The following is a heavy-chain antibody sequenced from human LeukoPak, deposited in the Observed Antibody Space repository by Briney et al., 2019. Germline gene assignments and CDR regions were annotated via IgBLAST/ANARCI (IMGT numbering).Heavy chain of an antibody. V-gene: IGHV4-34*01. CDR1: GGSFSGYY. CDR3: ARVRPTADC. Sequence: PSETLSLTCAVYGGSFSGYYWSWIRQPPGKGLEWIGEINHSGSTNYNPSLKSRVTISVDTSKNQFSLKLSSVTAADTAVYYCARVRPTADCWGQGTLVTVSS. CDR2: INHSGST. J-gene: IGHJ4*02. D-gene: IGHD4-17*01.